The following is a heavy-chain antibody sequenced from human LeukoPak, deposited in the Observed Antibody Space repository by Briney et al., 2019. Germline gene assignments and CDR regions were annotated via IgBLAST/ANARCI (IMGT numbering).Heavy chain of an antibody. CDR1: GYSISSGYY. D-gene: IGHD4-23*01. V-gene: IGHV4-38-2*01. CDR2: IYDSGRT. CDR3: ARLYSGVTRPFDY. Sequence: SETLSLTCAVSGYSISSGYYWGWIRQPPGKGLEWIGSIYDSGRTYYNPSLKSRVTISVDTSKNQFSLKLSSVTAADTAVYYCARLYSGVTRPFDYWGQGTLVTVSS. J-gene: IGHJ4*02.